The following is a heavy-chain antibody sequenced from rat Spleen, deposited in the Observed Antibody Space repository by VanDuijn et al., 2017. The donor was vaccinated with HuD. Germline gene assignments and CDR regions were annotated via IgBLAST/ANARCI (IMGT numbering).Heavy chain of an antibody. CDR2: ISSGGST. D-gene: IGHD1-2*01. CDR3: TRDLAAGYYYFDY. V-gene: IGHV2S8*01. J-gene: IGHJ2*01. CDR1: GFSLTSYG. Sequence: QVQLKESGPGLVQPSQTLSLTCTVSGFSLTSYGVSWVRQPPGKGLEWIAAISSGGSTYYNSALKSRLGISRDTSKSQVFLKMNSLQTEDTAIYYCTRDLAAGYYYFDYWGQGVMVTVSS.